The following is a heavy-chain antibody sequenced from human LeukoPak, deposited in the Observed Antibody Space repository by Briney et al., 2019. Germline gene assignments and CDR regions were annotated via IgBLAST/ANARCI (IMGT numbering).Heavy chain of an antibody. CDR3: ARDRNYYDSSGYYSDY. V-gene: IGHV3-33*01. Sequence: PGRSLRLSCAASGFTFSSYGMHWVRQAPGKGLEWVAVIWYDGSNKYYADSVKGRFTISRDNSKNTLYLQMNSLRAEDTAVYYCARDRNYYDSSGYYSDYWGQGTLVTVSS. D-gene: IGHD3-22*01. J-gene: IGHJ4*02. CDR1: GFTFSSYG. CDR2: IWYDGSNK.